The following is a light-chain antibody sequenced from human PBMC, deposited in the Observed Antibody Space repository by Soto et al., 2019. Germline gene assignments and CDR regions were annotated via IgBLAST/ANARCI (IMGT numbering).Light chain of an antibody. CDR1: SSDVGGYNY. CDR2: DVS. V-gene: IGLV2-14*01. CDR3: SSFTSSSNRV. J-gene: IGLJ2*01. Sequence: QSALTQPASVSGSPGQSITISCTGTSSDVGGYNYVSWYQQHPGKAPKLMIYDVSTRPSGVSNRFSGSKSGNTASLTISGLQAEDEADYYCSSFTSSSNRVFGGGTQLTVL.